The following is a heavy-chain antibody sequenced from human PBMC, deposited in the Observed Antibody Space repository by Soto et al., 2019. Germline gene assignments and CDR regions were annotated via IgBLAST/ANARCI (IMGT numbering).Heavy chain of an antibody. CDR3: ARDLINWNDGGPAPYNWFEP. D-gene: IGHD1-1*01. J-gene: IGHJ5*02. CDR2: ISAYNGNT. Sequence: QVQLVQSGAEVKKPGASVKVSCKASGYTFTSYGISWVRQAPGQGLEWMGWISAYNGNTNYAQKLQGRVTMTTDTSTSTAYMELRSLISDDTAVYYCARDLINWNDGGPAPYNWFEPWGQGTLVTVSS. CDR1: GYTFTSYG. V-gene: IGHV1-18*04.